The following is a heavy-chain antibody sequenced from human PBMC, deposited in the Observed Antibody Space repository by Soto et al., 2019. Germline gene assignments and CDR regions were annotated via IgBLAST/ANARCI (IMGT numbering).Heavy chain of an antibody. Sequence: QVQLVESGGGVVQPGRSLRLSCAASGFTFRTYGMHWVRQAPGKGLEWLAVISNTGINKYYADSVKGRFTISRDNSRDTLLLQMNSLRGGDTAIYYCAKVIRADSTSSNFYYYSGLDVWGQGTTVTVSS. CDR2: ISNTGINK. J-gene: IGHJ6*02. CDR3: AKVIRADSTSSNFYYYSGLDV. V-gene: IGHV3-30*18. D-gene: IGHD6-6*01. CDR1: GFTFRTYG.